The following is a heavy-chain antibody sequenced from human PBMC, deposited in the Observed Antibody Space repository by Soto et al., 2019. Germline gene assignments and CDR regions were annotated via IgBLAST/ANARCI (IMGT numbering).Heavy chain of an antibody. CDR2: TSGDGEST. Sequence: GSLRLSCAASRFTFSRHAIIWVLQTPGKGLEWVSGTSGDGESTYYADSVRGRFTISRDNSKNTLYLQMNSLRVEDTAVYYCAKDLTTTVAYFDYWGQGTLVTVSS. CDR3: AKDLTTTVAYFDY. CDR1: RFTFSRHA. V-gene: IGHV3-23*01. J-gene: IGHJ4*02. D-gene: IGHD4-17*01.